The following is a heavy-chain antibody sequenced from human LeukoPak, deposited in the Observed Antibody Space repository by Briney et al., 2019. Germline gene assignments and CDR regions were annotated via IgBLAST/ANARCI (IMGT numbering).Heavy chain of an antibody. Sequence: GGSLRLSCAASGFTFSSYWMSWVRQAPGKGLEWVANIKQDGSEKYYVDSVKGRFTISRDNAKNSLYLQMNRLRAEDTAVYYCARDGVGATGYNWFDPWGQGTLVTVSS. D-gene: IGHD1-26*01. J-gene: IGHJ5*02. CDR1: GFTFSSYW. CDR2: IKQDGSEK. CDR3: ARDGVGATGYNWFDP. V-gene: IGHV3-7*01.